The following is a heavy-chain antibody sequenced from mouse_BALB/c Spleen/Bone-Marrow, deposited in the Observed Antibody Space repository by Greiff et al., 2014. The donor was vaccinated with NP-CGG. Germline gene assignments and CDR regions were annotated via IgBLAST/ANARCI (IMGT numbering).Heavy chain of an antibody. CDR1: GYTFTSYD. D-gene: IGHD2-14*01. CDR3: AHEGVRPGMDY. J-gene: IGHJ4*01. V-gene: IGHV1S56*01. CDR2: IFPGDNST. Sequence: VQLQQSGAELVKPGASVTLSCKASGYTFTSYDINWVRQRPAQELEWIGWIFPGDNSTKYNEKFKGKATLTTDKSSSTAYMQLSRLTAEDSAVYCCAHEGVRPGMDYWGQGTSVTVSS.